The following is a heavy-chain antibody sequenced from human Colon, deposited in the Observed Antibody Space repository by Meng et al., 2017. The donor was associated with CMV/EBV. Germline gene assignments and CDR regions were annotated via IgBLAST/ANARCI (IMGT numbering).Heavy chain of an antibody. CDR3: ARVDSGRQGIDY. J-gene: IGHJ4*02. D-gene: IGHD6-19*01. CDR1: DGSISPYF. CDR2: IYHSGTI. V-gene: IGHV4-4*09. Sequence: GSLRLSCTVSDGSISPYFWSWIRQPPGKGLEWIGNIYHSGTIADNPSLKSRVTISVDTSRNQFYLKLASVTAADTAVYFCARVDSGRQGIDYWGQGTLVTVSS.